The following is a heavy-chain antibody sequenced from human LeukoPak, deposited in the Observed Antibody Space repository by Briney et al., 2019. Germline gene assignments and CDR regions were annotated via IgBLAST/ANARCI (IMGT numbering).Heavy chain of an antibody. J-gene: IGHJ4*02. D-gene: IGHD3-10*01. Sequence: QPGGSLRLSRAASGFTFSSYAMSWVRQAPGKGLEWVSAISGSGGSTYYADSVKGRFTISRDNSKNTLYLQMNSLRAEDTAVYYCALDLWFREITLLFGYWGQGTLVTVSS. V-gene: IGHV3-23*01. CDR2: ISGSGGST. CDR3: ALDLWFREITLLFGY. CDR1: GFTFSSYA.